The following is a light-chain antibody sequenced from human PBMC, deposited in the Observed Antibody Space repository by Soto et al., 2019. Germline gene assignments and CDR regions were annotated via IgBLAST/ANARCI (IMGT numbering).Light chain of an antibody. CDR3: QVRDVWPS. V-gene: IGKV3-11*01. CDR1: QSVSTS. Sequence: NVLTQSPVTLAVSPGESAVLSCRASQSVSTSLAWYQHKPGQAPRLFIYDASKSAPGIPARFTGSGSGTDFTLTISSLEPEDIAVYYCQVRDVWPSFGQGTKVEIK. J-gene: IGKJ1*01. CDR2: DAS.